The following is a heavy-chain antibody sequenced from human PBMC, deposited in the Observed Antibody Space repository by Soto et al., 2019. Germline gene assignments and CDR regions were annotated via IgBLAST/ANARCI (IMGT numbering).Heavy chain of an antibody. D-gene: IGHD2-15*01. CDR2: IIPIFGTA. Sequence: ASVKVSCKASGGTFSSYAISWVRQAPGQGLEWMGGIIPIFGTANYAQKFQGGVTITADESTSTAYMELSSLRSEDTAVYYCASGVVVAAIYFDYWGQGTLVTVSS. J-gene: IGHJ4*02. CDR1: GGTFSSYA. CDR3: ASGVVVAAIYFDY. V-gene: IGHV1-69*13.